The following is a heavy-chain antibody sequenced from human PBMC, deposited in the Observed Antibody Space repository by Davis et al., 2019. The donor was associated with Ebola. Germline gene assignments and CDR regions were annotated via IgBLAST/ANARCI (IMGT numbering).Heavy chain of an antibody. Sequence: GSLRLSCAASGFSFNTYEMNWVRQAPGKGLEWVAYISTTSSAIYYADSVKGRVTISRDNADNSLFLQLNSLRVEDTAVYYCASGDYGSVNYYGMDVWGQGTTVTVSS. CDR2: ISTTSSAI. J-gene: IGHJ6*02. CDR3: ASGDYGSVNYYGMDV. V-gene: IGHV3-48*03. CDR1: GFSFNTYE. D-gene: IGHD4-17*01.